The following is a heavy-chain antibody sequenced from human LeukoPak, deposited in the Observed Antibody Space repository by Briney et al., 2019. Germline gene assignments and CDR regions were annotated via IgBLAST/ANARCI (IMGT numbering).Heavy chain of an antibody. CDR3: ARDGDGFFDY. Sequence: KPSQTLSLTCTVSGGSISSGGYYWSWIRQHPGQGLEWIGYIYYSGSTYYNPSLKSRVTISVDTSKNQFSLKLSSVTAADTAVYYCARDGDGFFDYWGQGTLVTVSS. CDR2: IYYSGST. J-gene: IGHJ4*02. V-gene: IGHV4-31*03. CDR1: GGSISSGGYY. D-gene: IGHD5-24*01.